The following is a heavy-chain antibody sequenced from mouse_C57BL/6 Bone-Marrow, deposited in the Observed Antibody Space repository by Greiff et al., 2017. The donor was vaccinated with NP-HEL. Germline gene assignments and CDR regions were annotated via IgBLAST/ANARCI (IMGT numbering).Heavy chain of an antibody. Sequence: QVQLQQSGAELVKPGASVKLSCKASGYTFTSYCITWVKQSPGQGLEWIGDIYPGSGSTYYNEKFKSKATLTVDTSSSTAYMQLSSLTSEDSAVEYCARDSCYAMDYWGQGTSVTVSS. CDR2: IYPGSGST. V-gene: IGHV1-55*01. J-gene: IGHJ4*01. CDR1: GYTFTSYC. D-gene: IGHD2-12*01. CDR3: ARDSCYAMDY.